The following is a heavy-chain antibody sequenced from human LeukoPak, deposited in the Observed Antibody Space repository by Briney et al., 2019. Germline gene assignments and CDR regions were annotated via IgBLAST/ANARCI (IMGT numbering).Heavy chain of an antibody. Sequence: SETLSLTCTVSGGSLSSYYWSWVRQPPGKGLEWIGYIYYSGSTNYNPSPKSRVTISVDTSKDQFSLKLSSVTAADTAVYYCASSRRGLDYSSGWYWRSHGMDVWGQGTTVTVSS. CDR2: IYYSGST. CDR1: GGSLSSYY. V-gene: IGHV4-59*01. CDR3: ASSRRGLDYSSGWYWRSHGMDV. D-gene: IGHD6-19*01. J-gene: IGHJ6*02.